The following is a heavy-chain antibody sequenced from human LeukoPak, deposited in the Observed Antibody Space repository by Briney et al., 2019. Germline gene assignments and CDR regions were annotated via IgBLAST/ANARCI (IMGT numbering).Heavy chain of an antibody. CDR1: GGSISSSNW. V-gene: IGHV4-4*02. J-gene: IGHJ6*02. D-gene: IGHD3-3*01. CDR3: ARYDFWSGYYSPSYYGMDV. Sequence: PSETLSLTCAVSGGSISSSNWWSWVRQPPGQGLEWIGEIYHSGSTNYNPSLKSRVTISVDTSKNQFSLKLSSVTAADTAVYYCARYDFWSGYYSPSYYGMDVWGQGTTVTVSS. CDR2: IYHSGST.